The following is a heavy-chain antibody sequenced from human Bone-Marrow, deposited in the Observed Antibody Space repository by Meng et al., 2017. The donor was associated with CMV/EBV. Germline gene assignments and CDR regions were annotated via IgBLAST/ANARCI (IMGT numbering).Heavy chain of an antibody. CDR1: GFTFSSYA. J-gene: IGHJ4*02. Sequence: GGSLRLSCAASGFTFSSYALSWVRQAPGKGLEWVSAISGSGGSTYYADSVKGRFTISRDNSKNTLYLQMNGLRAEDTAQYYCAKDPVGGGYKIVGDYYFDYWGQGTLVTGSS. D-gene: IGHD5-24*01. CDR2: ISGSGGST. V-gene: IGHV3-23*01. CDR3: AKDPVGGGYKIVGDYYFDY.